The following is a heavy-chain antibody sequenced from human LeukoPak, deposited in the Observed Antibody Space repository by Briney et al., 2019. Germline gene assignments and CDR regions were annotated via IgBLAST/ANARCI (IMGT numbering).Heavy chain of an antibody. V-gene: IGHV1-18*01. CDR3: ARDGFHKKGYCSGGSCYQWYFDL. D-gene: IGHD2-15*01. J-gene: IGHJ2*01. Sequence: PGEPLKVSCKASGYTFTSYGISWVRQAPGQGLEWMGWISAYNGNTNYAQKLQGRVTMTTDTSTSTAYMELRSLRSDDTAVYYCARDGFHKKGYCSGGSCYQWYFDLWGRGTLVTVSS. CDR1: GYTFTSYG. CDR2: ISAYNGNT.